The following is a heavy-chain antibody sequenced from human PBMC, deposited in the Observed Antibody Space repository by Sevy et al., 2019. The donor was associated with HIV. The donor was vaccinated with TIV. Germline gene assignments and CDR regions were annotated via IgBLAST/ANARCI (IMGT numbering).Heavy chain of an antibody. J-gene: IGHJ4*02. D-gene: IGHD1-26*01. CDR3: AGENAWGRGYS. CDR2: IYYNGHI. CDR1: GGSITSLY. Sequence: SGTLSLTCTVSGGSITSLYWNWIRQPPGKGLEWIVNIYYNGHINYNPSLKSRVTLSLDTSKNQFSLRLSSVTAADTAMYYCAGENAWGRGYSWGQGTLVTVSS. V-gene: IGHV4-59*08.